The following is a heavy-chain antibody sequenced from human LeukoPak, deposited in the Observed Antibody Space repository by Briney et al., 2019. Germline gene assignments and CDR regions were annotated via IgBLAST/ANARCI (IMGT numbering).Heavy chain of an antibody. CDR2: IYYSGST. Sequence: SETLSLTCTVSGGSISSYYWSWIRQPPGKGLEWIGYIYYSGSTNYNPSLKSRVTISVDTSKNQFSLKLSSVTAADTAVYYCAIPHGPNWFDPWGQGTLVTVS. J-gene: IGHJ5*02. CDR3: AIPHGPNWFDP. V-gene: IGHV4-59*01. CDR1: GGSISSYY.